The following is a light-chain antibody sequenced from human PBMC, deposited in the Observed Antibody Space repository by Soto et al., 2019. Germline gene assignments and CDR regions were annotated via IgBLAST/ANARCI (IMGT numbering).Light chain of an antibody. CDR3: QQYADSSPT. J-gene: IGKJ4*01. CDR1: QRVSSSS. V-gene: IGKV3-20*01. CDR2: DAS. Sequence: EIVLTQSPGTLSLSPGERATVSCRARQRVSSSSLAWYQQKRGQAPRLLIHDASSRATGIPDRFSGSGSGTDFNRTISRLEPEDFAIYYCQQYADSSPTFGGGTKV.